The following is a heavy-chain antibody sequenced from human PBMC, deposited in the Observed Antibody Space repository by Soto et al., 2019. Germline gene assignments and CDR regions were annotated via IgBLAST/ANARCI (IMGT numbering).Heavy chain of an antibody. CDR3: ARGLRWFDP. CDR2: INHSGST. V-gene: IGHV4-34*01. CDR1: GGSFSGYY. J-gene: IGHJ5*02. Sequence: SETLSLTCAVYGGSFSGYYWSWIRQPPGKGLEWIGEINHSGSTNYNPSLKSRVTISVDTSKNQFSLKLSSVTAADTAVYYCARGLRWFDPWGQGTLVTVSS.